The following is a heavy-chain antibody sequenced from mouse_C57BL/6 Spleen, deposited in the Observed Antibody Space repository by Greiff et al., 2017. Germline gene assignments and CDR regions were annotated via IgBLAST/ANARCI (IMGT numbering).Heavy chain of an antibody. J-gene: IGHJ2*01. CDR1: GYTFTDSN. D-gene: IGHD1-1*01. CDR3: ARSGIITTVVLDY. V-gene: IGHV1-18*01. Sequence: EVQLQQSGPELVKPGASVKIPCKASGYTFTDSNMAWVKQSHGKSLEWIGDINPNNGGTIYNQKFKGKATLTVDKSSSTAYMELRSLTSEDTAVYYCARSGIITTVVLDYWGQGTTLTVAS. CDR2: INPNNGGT.